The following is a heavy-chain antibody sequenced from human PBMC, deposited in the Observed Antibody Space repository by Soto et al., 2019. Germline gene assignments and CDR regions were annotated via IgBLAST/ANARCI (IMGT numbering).Heavy chain of an antibody. Sequence: QVQLVESGGGVVQPGRSLRLSCAASGFTFSSYGMHWVRQAPGKGLEWVAVISYDGSNKYYADSVKGRFTISRDNSKSTLYLKMNSLRAEDTAVYYCAKEGGYCSGGSCYSYYGMDVWGQGTTVTVSS. CDR3: AKEGGYCSGGSCYSYYGMDV. CDR1: GFTFSSYG. V-gene: IGHV3-30*18. J-gene: IGHJ6*02. CDR2: ISYDGSNK. D-gene: IGHD2-15*01.